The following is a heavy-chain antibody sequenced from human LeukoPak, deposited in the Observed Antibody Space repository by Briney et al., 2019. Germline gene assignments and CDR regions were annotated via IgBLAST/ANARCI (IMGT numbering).Heavy chain of an antibody. CDR3: ARDPVASSGSYAQFDY. CDR1: GGTFSSYA. Sequence: SVKVSCKASGGTFSSYAISWVRQAPGQGLERMGGIIPIFGTANYAQKFQGRVTITTDESTSTAYMELSSLRSEDTAVYYCARDPVASSGSYAQFDYWGREPWSPSPQ. CDR2: IIPIFGTA. V-gene: IGHV1-69*05. J-gene: IGHJ4*02. D-gene: IGHD3-10*01.